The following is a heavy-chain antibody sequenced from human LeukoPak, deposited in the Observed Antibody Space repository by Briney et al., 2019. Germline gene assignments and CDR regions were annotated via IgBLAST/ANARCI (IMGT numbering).Heavy chain of an antibody. CDR1: GFTFDDYA. CDR3: AINGGGDSGYGNFDY. CDR2: INWNSDSI. J-gene: IGHJ4*02. V-gene: IGHV3-9*01. D-gene: IGHD5-12*01. Sequence: GGSLRLSCAVSGFTFDDYAMHWVRQVPGKGLEWVSGINWNSDSIGYADSVKGRFTTSRDNAKNSLYLQMNSLRAEDTAFYYCAINGGGDSGYGNFDYWGQGTLVTVSS.